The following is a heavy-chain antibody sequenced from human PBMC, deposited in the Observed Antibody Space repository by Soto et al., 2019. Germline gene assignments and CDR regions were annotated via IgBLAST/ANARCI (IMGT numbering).Heavy chain of an antibody. CDR3: ARARITLVREIIKYNMDL. V-gene: IGHV4-59*01. CDR2: IYESGST. Sequence: PSETLSLTCTVSGGSIGSYYWSWIRQPPGKGLEWIGYIYESGSTNSNPSLQSRVTISVDTSKNQFYLNLSPVTAADTATYYCARARITLVREIIKYNMDLWGQGTTVTVSS. J-gene: IGHJ6*02. D-gene: IGHD3-10*01. CDR1: GGSIGSYY.